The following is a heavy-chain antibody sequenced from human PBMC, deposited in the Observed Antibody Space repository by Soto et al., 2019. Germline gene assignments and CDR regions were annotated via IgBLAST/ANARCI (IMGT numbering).Heavy chain of an antibody. CDR2: ISAYNGNT. D-gene: IGHD3-22*01. CDR1: GYTFSNFG. Sequence: GASVKVSCKASGYTFSNFGLSWVRQAPGQGLEWMGWISAYNGNTNYAQKLQGRVTMTTDTSTSTAYMELRSLRSDDTAVYYCARVGGYYSDYYYGMDVWGQGTTVTVSS. CDR3: ARVGGYYSDYYYGMDV. V-gene: IGHV1-18*01. J-gene: IGHJ6*02.